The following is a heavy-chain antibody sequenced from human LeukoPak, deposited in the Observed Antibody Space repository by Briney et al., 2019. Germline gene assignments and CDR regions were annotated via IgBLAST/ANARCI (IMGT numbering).Heavy chain of an antibody. CDR1: GGSMSSYY. D-gene: IGHD3-16*01. J-gene: IGHJ5*02. V-gene: IGHV4-4*07. CDR2: IHTSWTT. Sequence: SETLSLTCTVSGGSMSSYYWSFIRQPAGKGLEWIGRIHTSWTTYYNPSLKSRVTMSVDTSRNQFSLRLTSVTAVDTAVYYCARGDYYDGGGRNWFDPWGQGTLVTVSS. CDR3: ARGDYYDGGGRNWFDP.